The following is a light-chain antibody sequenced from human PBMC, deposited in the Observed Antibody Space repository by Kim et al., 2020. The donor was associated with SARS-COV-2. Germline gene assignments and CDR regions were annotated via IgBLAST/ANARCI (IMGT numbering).Light chain of an antibody. CDR1: SSDVGGYKY. CDR3: SSYTSSNSLV. Sequence: GQSITISCTGTSSDVGGYKYVSWYQQHPGKAPKLLIFDVSSRPSGVSSRFSGFKSGNTASLTISGLQVEDEADYYCSSYTSSNSLVFGGGTQLTVL. J-gene: IGLJ2*01. V-gene: IGLV2-14*03. CDR2: DVS.